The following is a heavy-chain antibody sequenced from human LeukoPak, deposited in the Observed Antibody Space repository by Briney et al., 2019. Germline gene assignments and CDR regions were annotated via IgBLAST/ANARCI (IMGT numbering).Heavy chain of an antibody. CDR2: IYSGGST. CDR1: GFTVSSNY. J-gene: IGHJ5*02. D-gene: IGHD3-10*01. V-gene: IGHV3-66*01. CDR3: ARSKVRGYWFDP. Sequence: KAGGSLRLSCAASGFTVSSNYMSWVRQAPGKGLEWVSVIYSGGSTYYADSVKGRFTISRDNSKNTLYLQMNSLRAEDTAVYYCARSKVRGYWFDPWGQGTLVTVSS.